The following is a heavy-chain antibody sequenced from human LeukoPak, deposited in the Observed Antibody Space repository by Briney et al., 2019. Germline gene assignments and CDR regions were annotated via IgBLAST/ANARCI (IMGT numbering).Heavy chain of an antibody. CDR2: ISAYNGNT. CDR1: GYTFTSYG. V-gene: IGHV1-18*01. CDR3: ARMFALGYCSSTSCYRSSPDY. Sequence: ASVKVSCEASGYTFTSYGISWVRQAPGQGLEWMGWISAYNGNTNYAQKLQGRVTMTTDTSTSTAYMELRSLRSDDTAVYYCARMFALGYCSSTSCYRSSPDYWGQGTLVTVSS. D-gene: IGHD2-2*02. J-gene: IGHJ4*02.